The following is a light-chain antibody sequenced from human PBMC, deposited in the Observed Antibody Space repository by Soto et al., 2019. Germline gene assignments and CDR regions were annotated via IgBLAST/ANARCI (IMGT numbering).Light chain of an antibody. J-gene: IGKJ1*01. Sequence: DIQMTQSPSTLSASVGDRVTITCWASQSISSWLAWYQQKPGKAPKLLIHDASSLESGVPSRFSGSGSGTEFTLTISSLQPDDFATYYCQQYNSYSRTFGQGTKVEIK. CDR2: DAS. CDR1: QSISSW. CDR3: QQYNSYSRT. V-gene: IGKV1-5*01.